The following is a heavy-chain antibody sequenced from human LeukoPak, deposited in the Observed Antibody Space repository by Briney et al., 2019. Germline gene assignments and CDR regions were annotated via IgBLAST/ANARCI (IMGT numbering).Heavy chain of an antibody. CDR3: ARDVAGPGSL. D-gene: IGHD3-10*01. V-gene: IGHV3-30*04. J-gene: IGHJ4*02. Sequence: GGSLRLSCAASGFTFSSYAMHWVRQAPGKGLEWVAVISYDGSNKYYADSVKGRFTISRDNSKNTLYLQMNSLRADDSAVYYCARDVAGPGSLWGPGTRVTVSS. CDR1: GFTFSSYA. CDR2: ISYDGSNK.